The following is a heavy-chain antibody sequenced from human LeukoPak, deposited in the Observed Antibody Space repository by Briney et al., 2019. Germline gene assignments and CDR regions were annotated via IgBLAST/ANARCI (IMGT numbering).Heavy chain of an antibody. Sequence: GGSLTLSCAASGFTVSSNYMSWVRQAPGKGLEWVSVIYSGGSTYYADSVKGRFTISRDNSKNTLYLQMNSLRAEDTAVYYCARARIVGATRAFDIWCQGTMVTVSS. D-gene: IGHD1-26*01. J-gene: IGHJ3*02. CDR3: ARARIVGATRAFDI. CDR2: IYSGGST. V-gene: IGHV3-53*01. CDR1: GFTVSSNY.